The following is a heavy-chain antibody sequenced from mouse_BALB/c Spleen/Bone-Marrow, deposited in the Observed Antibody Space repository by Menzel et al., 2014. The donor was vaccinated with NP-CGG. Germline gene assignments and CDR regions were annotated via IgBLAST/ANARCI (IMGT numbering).Heavy chain of an antibody. CDR1: GFTFTDYY. V-gene: IGHV7-3*02. J-gene: IGHJ2*01. CDR3: ARDKGRVFFDY. Sequence: EVNVVESGGGLVQPGGSLRLSCATSGFTFTDYYMNWVRQPPGKALEWLGFIRNKANGYTTEYSASVKSRFTISRDNSQNILYLQMNTPRADDSATYYCARDKGRVFFDYWGQGTTLTVSS. CDR2: IRNKANGYTT.